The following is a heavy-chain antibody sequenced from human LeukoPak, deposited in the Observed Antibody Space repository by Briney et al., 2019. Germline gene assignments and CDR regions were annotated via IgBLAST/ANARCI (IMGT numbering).Heavy chain of an antibody. D-gene: IGHD2-21*01. J-gene: IGHJ3*02. CDR1: GFTFSSYG. Sequence: PGGSLRLSCAASGFTFSSYGMHWVRQAPGKGLEWVAVIWYDGSNKYYADSVKGRFTISRDNSKNTLYLQMNSLRAEDTAVYYCAREIGAYSLDAFDIWGQGTMVTVSS. CDR3: AREIGAYSLDAFDI. CDR2: IWYDGSNK. V-gene: IGHV3-33*01.